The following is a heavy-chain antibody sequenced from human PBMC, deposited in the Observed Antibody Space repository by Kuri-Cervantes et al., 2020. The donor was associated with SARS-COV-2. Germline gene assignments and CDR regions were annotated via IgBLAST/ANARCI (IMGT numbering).Heavy chain of an antibody. CDR1: GYTFRNND. CDR3: ARGGRGNWESKHNYYYYMDV. Sequence: ASVKVSCKASGYTFRNNDINWVRQAPGQGLEWVGRVNPDNGRAGFAEKFQGRVTISSDTSMNTVYLELYSLRSGDTAVYYCARGGRGNWESKHNYYYYMDVWGKGTTVTVSS. V-gene: IGHV1-8*01. J-gene: IGHJ6*03. CDR2: VNPDNGRA. D-gene: IGHD7-27*01.